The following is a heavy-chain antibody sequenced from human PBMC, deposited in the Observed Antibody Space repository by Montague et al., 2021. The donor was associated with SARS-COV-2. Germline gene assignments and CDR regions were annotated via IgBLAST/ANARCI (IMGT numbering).Heavy chain of an antibody. V-gene: IGHV4-39*02. CDR2: IYYGGST. D-gene: IGHD2-15*01. Sequence: SETLSLTCTVSGGSISTYYYWGWIRQPPGKGLEWIGSIYYGGSTYYNPSLESRVTISVDTSMNHFSLKLSSVTAADTAVYYCARDQGVYCSGGSCYNFDYWGQGTLVTVSS. CDR1: GGSISTYYY. CDR3: ARDQGVYCSGGSCYNFDY. J-gene: IGHJ4*02.